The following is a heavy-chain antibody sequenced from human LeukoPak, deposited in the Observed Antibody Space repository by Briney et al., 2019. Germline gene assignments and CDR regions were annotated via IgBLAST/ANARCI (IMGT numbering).Heavy chain of an antibody. Sequence: SGGSLRLSCAASGFTFSSYWMSWVRQAPGKGLEWVANIKQDGSEKYYVDSVKGRFTISRDNAKNSPYLQMNSLRAEDTAVYYCAREGSGWYQDYWGQGTLVTVSS. CDR1: GFTFSSYW. D-gene: IGHD6-19*01. CDR3: AREGSGWYQDY. CDR2: IKQDGSEK. J-gene: IGHJ4*02. V-gene: IGHV3-7*03.